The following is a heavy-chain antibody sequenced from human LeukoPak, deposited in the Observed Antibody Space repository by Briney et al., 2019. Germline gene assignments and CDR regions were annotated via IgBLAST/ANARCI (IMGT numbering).Heavy chain of an antibody. CDR2: TYQRSKWYN. Sequence: SQTLSLTCAISGDSVSSKSTAWNWIRQSPSRGLGWLGRTYQRSKWYNDYAVSVKSRITINPDISKNQFSLQLNSVTPEDTAVYYCARSPSPYSSGWYFDYWGQGTLVTVSS. CDR3: ARSPSPYSSGWYFDY. J-gene: IGHJ4*02. V-gene: IGHV6-1*01. D-gene: IGHD6-19*01. CDR1: GDSVSSKSTA.